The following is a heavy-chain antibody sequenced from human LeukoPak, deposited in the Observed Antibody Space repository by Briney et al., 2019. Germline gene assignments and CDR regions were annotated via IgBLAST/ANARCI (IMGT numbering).Heavy chain of an antibody. J-gene: IGHJ4*02. V-gene: IGHV1-3*03. CDR3: ARDLSGSYYSFGY. CDR1: GYTFTSYP. Sequence: ASVKVSCKASGYTFTSYPMHWVRQAPGQRLEWMGWINAGNGNTKYSQEFQGRVTITRDTSASTAYMELSRLRSEDMAVYYCARDLSGSYYSFGYWGQGTLVTVSS. CDR2: INAGNGNT. D-gene: IGHD1-26*01.